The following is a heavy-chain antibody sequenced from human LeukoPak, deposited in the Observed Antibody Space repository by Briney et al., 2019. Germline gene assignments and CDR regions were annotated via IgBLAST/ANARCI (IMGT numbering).Heavy chain of an antibody. V-gene: IGHV3-23*01. CDR2: IGGGGDST. CDR3: AKPDCSSSSCYTADY. D-gene: IGHD2-2*02. Sequence: GGSLRLSCAASGFTFNSYAMSWVRQAPGKGLEWVSTIGGGGDSTCYADSVKGRFTISRDNSKNTLYLQMNSLRAEDTAIYYCAKPDCSSSSCYTADYWGQGTLVTVSS. CDR1: GFTFNSYA. J-gene: IGHJ4*02.